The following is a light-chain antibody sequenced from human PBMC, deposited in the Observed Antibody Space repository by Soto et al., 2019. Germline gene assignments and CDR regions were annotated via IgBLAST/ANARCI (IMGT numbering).Light chain of an antibody. CDR2: DVS. CDR1: SSDVGGYNY. J-gene: IGLJ1*01. Sequence: QSVLTQAASVSGSPGQSITISCTGTSSDVGGYNYVSWYQQHPGKAPKLMIYDVSNRPSGVSNRFSGSKSGNTASPTISGLQAEDEADYYCSSYTSSSTLEVFGTGTKVTVL. CDR3: SSYTSSSTLEV. V-gene: IGLV2-14*01.